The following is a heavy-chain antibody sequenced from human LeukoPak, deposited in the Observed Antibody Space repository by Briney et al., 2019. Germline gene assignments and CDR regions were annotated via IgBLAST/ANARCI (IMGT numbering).Heavy chain of an antibody. D-gene: IGHD3-10*01. CDR1: GVTFSNSG. Sequence: ASVKVSCKASGVTFSNSGITWVRQAPGQGLEWMGRFIPVSGITDYAQNLRDRVTISADETTKTAYMELSSLTSEDTAVYYCARALWFGEFYVTDAFDMWGQGTMVTVSS. V-gene: IGHV1-69*04. CDR2: FIPVSGIT. J-gene: IGHJ3*02. CDR3: ARALWFGEFYVTDAFDM.